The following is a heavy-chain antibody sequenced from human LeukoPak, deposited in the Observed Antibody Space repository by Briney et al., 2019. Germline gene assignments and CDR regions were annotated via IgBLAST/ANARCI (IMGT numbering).Heavy chain of an antibody. J-gene: IGHJ4*02. CDR3: TRGDYGDYVGY. D-gene: IGHD4-17*01. CDR1: GFIFRNYG. CDR2: IRSKAYGGTT. Sequence: GGSLRLSCAASGFIFRNYGMNWVRQAPGKGLEWVGFIRSKAYGGTTEYAASVKGRFTVSRDDSKSIAYLQMNSLKTEDTAVYYCTRGDYGDYVGYWGQGTLVTVSS. V-gene: IGHV3-49*04.